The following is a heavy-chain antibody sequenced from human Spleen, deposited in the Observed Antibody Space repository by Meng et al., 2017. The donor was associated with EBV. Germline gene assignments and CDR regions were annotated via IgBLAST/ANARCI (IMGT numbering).Heavy chain of an antibody. D-gene: IGHD5-18*01. CDR2: INRGNGNT. J-gene: IGHJ4*02. CDR3: AVGPDTAMVIDY. V-gene: IGHV1-3*01. CDR1: GYTFSNYA. Sequence: QVLRVQSGAEVKKPGASVTVSCKASGYTFSNYAIHWARRAPGQGLEWMGWINRGNGNTKSSQRFQGRVTITRDTSANTAYMELSSLRSEDTAVYYCAVGPDTAMVIDYWGQGTLVTVSS.